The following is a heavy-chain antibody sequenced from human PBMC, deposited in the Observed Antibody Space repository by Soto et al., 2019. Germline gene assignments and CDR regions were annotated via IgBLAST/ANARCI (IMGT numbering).Heavy chain of an antibody. CDR2: IYYSGST. Sequence: QLQLQESGPGLVKPSETLSLTCTVSGGSISSSSYYWGWIRQPPGKGLEWIGSIYYSGSTYYNPSLKSRVTISVDTSQNQFSLKLSSGTAADTAVDYCARFITMVRGVIVGIDYWGQGTLVTVSS. D-gene: IGHD3-10*01. CDR1: GGSISSSSYY. V-gene: IGHV4-39*01. CDR3: ARFITMVRGVIVGIDY. J-gene: IGHJ4*02.